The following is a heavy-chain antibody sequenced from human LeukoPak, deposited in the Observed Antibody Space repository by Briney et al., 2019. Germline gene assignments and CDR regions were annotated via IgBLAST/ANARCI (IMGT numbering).Heavy chain of an antibody. CDR2: IYSSGST. CDR1: GGSISRYY. V-gene: IGHV4-4*07. CDR3: KGSGASGDDF. Sequence: SETLSLTCTVSGGSISRYYWSWIRQPAGKGLEWIGRIYSSGSTNYNPSLKSRVTMSVDTSKNQFSPKLSSVTAADTAVYYCKGSGASGDDFWGQGTLVTVSS. J-gene: IGHJ4*02. D-gene: IGHD2-15*01.